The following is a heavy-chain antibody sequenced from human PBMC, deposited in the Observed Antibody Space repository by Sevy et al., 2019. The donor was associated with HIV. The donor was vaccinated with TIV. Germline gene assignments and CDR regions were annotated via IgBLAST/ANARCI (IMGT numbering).Heavy chain of an antibody. J-gene: IGHJ6*02. Sequence: GSLRLSCAASGFAFSSSWMTWVRQAPGKGLEWVANIKQDGSEKYYVDFLKGRFTISRDNAKNSLYLQMNSLRAEDTVVYYCARLCTGFIYYYYYGMDVWGQGTTVTVSS. V-gene: IGHV3-7*01. CDR2: IKQDGSEK. D-gene: IGHD2-2*01. CDR3: ARLCTGFIYYYYYGMDV. CDR1: GFAFSSSW.